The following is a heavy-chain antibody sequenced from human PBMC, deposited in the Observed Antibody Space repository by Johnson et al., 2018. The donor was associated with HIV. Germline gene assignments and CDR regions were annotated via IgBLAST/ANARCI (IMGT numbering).Heavy chain of an antibody. D-gene: IGHD1-26*01. CDR1: GFTFSSYA. CDR2: IKSKTDGGTT. J-gene: IGHJ3*02. Sequence: QLLESGGGVVQPGRSLRLSCAASGFTFSSYAMHWVRQAPGKGLEWVGRIKSKTDGGTTDYAAPVKGRFTISRDDSKNTLYLQMNSLKTEDTAVYYCTSLVGAYAFDIWGQGTMVTISS. CDR3: TSLVGAYAFDI. V-gene: IGHV3-15*01.